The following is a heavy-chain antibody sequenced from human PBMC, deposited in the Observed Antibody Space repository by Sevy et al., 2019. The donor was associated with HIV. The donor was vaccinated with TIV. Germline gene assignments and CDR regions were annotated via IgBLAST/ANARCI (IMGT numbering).Heavy chain of an antibody. D-gene: IGHD5-12*01. Sequence: GGSLRLSCAASGFTFNSYWMSWVRQAPGKGLEWVANIKKDGSEKYYVDSVKGRFTISRDNSQNSLFLQMNTLRAEETAVYYCAREGSPYDTYYYYYGMDVWGQGTTVTVSS. CDR1: GFTFNSYW. CDR2: IKKDGSEK. V-gene: IGHV3-7*01. CDR3: AREGSPYDTYYYYYGMDV. J-gene: IGHJ6*02.